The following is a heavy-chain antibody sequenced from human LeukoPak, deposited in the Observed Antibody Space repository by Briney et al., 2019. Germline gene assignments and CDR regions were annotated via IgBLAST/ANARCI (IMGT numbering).Heavy chain of an antibody. CDR1: GGSFSGYY. D-gene: IGHD3-10*01. J-gene: IGHJ6*02. Sequence: SETLSLTCAVYGGSFSGYYWSWIRQPPGKGLEWIGEINHSGSTNYNPSLKSRVTISVDSSKNQFSLKLSSVTAADTAVYYCARGMVRGVLIHYGMDVWGQGTTVTVSS. V-gene: IGHV4-34*01. CDR2: INHSGST. CDR3: ARGMVRGVLIHYGMDV.